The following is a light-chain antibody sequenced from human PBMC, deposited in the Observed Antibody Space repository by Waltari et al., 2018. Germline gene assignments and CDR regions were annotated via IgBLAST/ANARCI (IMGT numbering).Light chain of an antibody. CDR1: QSVGKF. V-gene: IGKV3-20*01. CDR2: DAS. CDR3: QQNLRLPVS. Sequence: EIVLTQSPGTLSLSPAERATLSYRASQSVGKFLAWYQKKPGQAPRLLIYDASSMATGIPYRFSGSGFGTDFSLTISRLEPEDFVVYYCQQNLRLPVSFGHGTRVGIK. J-gene: IGKJ1*01.